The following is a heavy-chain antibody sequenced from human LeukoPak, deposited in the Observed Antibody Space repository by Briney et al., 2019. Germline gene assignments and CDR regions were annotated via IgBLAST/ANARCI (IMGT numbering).Heavy chain of an antibody. V-gene: IGHV1-18*01. CDR2: ISGYNGDT. Sequence: ASVTVSRKCSGYTFINYGISGVRQAPGQGLEWMGWISGYNGDTHYAQKLQGRVTMTTDTSTSTAYMELRSLRTDDPAVYYSARDLYYESSGYAAFDIWGQGTMVTVSS. CDR1: GYTFINYG. J-gene: IGHJ3*02. CDR3: ARDLYYESSGYAAFDI. D-gene: IGHD3-22*01.